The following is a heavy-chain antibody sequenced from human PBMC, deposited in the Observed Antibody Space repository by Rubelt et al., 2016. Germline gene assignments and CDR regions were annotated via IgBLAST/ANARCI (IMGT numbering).Heavy chain of an antibody. V-gene: IGHV3-20*03. Sequence: QAPGKGLEWVSGINWNGGSTGYADSVKGRFTISRDNAKNSLYLQMNSLRAEDTALYYCARRPAFNYYYYMDVRGKGTTVTVSS. CDR3: ARRPAFNYYYYMDV. CDR2: INWNGGST. D-gene: IGHD2-2*01. J-gene: IGHJ6*03.